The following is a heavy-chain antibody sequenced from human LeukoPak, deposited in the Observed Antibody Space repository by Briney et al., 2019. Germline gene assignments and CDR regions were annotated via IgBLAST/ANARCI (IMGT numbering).Heavy chain of an antibody. Sequence: GGSLRLSCAASGFTFSSYNMNWVRQSPGKGLDWVSHISNSGSAMYYADSVKGRFTISRDTAKNSLYLQMNSLRAEDTAVYYCARARYDYWSGPDAFDIWGQGTMVTVPS. D-gene: IGHD3-3*01. CDR3: ARARYDYWSGPDAFDI. CDR2: ISNSGSAM. V-gene: IGHV3-48*01. J-gene: IGHJ3*02. CDR1: GFTFSSYN.